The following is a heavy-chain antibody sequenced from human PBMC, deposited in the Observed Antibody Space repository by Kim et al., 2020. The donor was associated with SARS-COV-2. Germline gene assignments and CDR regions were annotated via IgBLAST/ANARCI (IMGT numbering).Heavy chain of an antibody. D-gene: IGHD3-10*01. CDR2: INPNSGGT. Sequence: ASVKVSCKPSGYTFTGYYMHWVRQAPGQGLEWMGWINPNSGGTNYAQKFQGRVTMTRDTSISTASLVLGRLRSDDTAVYYCATEGGIYGSGSYGLFDYWGQGALVTVSS. CDR3: ATEGGIYGSGSYGLFDY. CDR1: GYTFTGYY. J-gene: IGHJ4*02. V-gene: IGHV1-2*02.